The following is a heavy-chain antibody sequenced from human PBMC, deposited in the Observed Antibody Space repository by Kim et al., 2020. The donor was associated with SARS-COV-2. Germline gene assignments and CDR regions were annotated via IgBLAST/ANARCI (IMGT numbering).Heavy chain of an antibody. Sequence: LKSRVTISVDTSKNQFSLKLSSVTAADTAVYYCARERRITMVRGVGGLDYWGQGTLVTVSS. V-gene: IGHV4-34*01. J-gene: IGHJ4*02. CDR3: ARERRITMVRGVGGLDY. D-gene: IGHD3-10*01.